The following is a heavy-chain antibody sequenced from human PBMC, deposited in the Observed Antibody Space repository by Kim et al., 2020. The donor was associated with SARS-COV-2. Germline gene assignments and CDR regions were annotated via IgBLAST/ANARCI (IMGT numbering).Heavy chain of an antibody. D-gene: IGHD3-22*01. CDR3: AGTGAYDSSGYLDY. CDR1: GFTFSSYA. J-gene: IGHJ4*02. CDR2: ISYDGSNK. V-gene: IGHV3-30-3*01. Sequence: GGSLRLSCAASGFTFSSYAMHWVRQAPGKGLEWVAVISYDGSNKYYADSVKGRFTISRDNSKNTLYLQMNSLRAEDTAVYYCAGTGAYDSSGYLDYWGQGTLVTVSS.